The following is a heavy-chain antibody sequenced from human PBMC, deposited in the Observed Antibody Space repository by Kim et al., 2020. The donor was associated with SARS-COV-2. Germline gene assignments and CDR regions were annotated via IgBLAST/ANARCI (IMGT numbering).Heavy chain of an antibody. CDR2: ISAYNGNT. V-gene: IGHV1-18*01. CDR1: GYTFTSYG. J-gene: IGHJ5*02. D-gene: IGHD2-2*01. CDR3: ARYLLGYCSSTSCYFPGSDPWFDP. Sequence: ASVKVSCKASGYTFTSYGISWVRQAPGQGLEWMGWISAYNGNTNYAQKLQGRVTMTTDTSTSTAYMELRSLRSDDTAVYYCARYLLGYCSSTSCYFPGSDPWFDPWGQGTLVTVSS.